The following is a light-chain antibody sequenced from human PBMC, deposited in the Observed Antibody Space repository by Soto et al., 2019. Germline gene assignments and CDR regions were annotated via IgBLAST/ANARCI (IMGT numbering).Light chain of an antibody. CDR1: QSVSDN. J-gene: IGKJ2*01. V-gene: IGKV3-15*01. Sequence: EIVMTHSPATLSVSPGERVTLSCRASQSVSDNLAWYQQKPGQAPRLLIYGASTRATTIPARFSGSGSGTEFTLTISSLQSEDFAVYYCQQSNNWPYTFGQGTKLDIK. CDR2: GAS. CDR3: QQSNNWPYT.